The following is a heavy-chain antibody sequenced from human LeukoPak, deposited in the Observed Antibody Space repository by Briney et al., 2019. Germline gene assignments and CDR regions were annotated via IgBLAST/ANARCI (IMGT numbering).Heavy chain of an antibody. V-gene: IGHV4-59*01. Sequence: PSETLSLTCTVSGGSTSSYYWSWIRQPPGKGLEWIGYIYYSGSTNYNPSLKSRVTISVDTSKNQFSLKLSSVTAADTAVYYCASSLRYLFDYWGQGTLVTVSS. CDR1: GGSTSSYY. J-gene: IGHJ4*02. CDR2: IYYSGST. D-gene: IGHD3-9*01. CDR3: ASSLRYLFDY.